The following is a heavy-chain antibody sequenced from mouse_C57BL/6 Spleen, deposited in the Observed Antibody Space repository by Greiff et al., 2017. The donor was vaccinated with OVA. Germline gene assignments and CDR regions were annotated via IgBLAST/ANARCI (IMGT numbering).Heavy chain of an antibody. CDR3: ARGGGLGWFAY. CDR1: GYTFTDYY. D-gene: IGHD4-1*01. J-gene: IGHJ3*01. V-gene: IGHV1-26*01. Sequence: EVQLQQSGPELVKPGASVKISCKASGYTFTDYYMNWVKQSHGKSLEWIGDINPNNGGTSYNQKFKGKATLTVDKSSSTAYMELRSLTSEDSAVYYCARGGGLGWFAYWGQGTLVTVSA. CDR2: INPNNGGT.